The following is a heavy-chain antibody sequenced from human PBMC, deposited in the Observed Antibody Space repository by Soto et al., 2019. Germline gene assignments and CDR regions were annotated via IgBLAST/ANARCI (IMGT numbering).Heavy chain of an antibody. D-gene: IGHD3-16*02. CDR3: AKENYVWGSYHIDY. V-gene: IGHV3-30*18. CDR1: GFTFSSYG. CDR2: ISYDGSNK. Sequence: QVQLVESGGGVVQPGRTLRLSCAASGFTFSSYGMHWVRQAPGKGLEWVAVISYDGSNKYYADSVKGRFTISRDNSKNTLYLQMNSLRTEDTAVYYCAKENYVWGSYHIDYWGQGTLLTVST. J-gene: IGHJ4*02.